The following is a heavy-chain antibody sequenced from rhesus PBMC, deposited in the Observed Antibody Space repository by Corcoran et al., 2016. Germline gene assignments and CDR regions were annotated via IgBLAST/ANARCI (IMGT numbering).Heavy chain of an antibody. J-gene: IGHJ5-2*02. V-gene: IGHV3-116*02. CDR1: GFTFIDYY. Sequence: EVRLVESGGGLVQPGGSLRLSCAASGFTFIDYYMNWVRHAPGKGQEGGGLIRNKPHGGTAEYAASVKGRVIMSRDESKSVASLQIDSLKTEDTAVYYCARDRGGSYYYGYNSLDVWGRGVLVTVSS. D-gene: IGHD3-16*01. CDR3: ARDRGGSYYYGYNSLDV. CDR2: IRNKPHGGTA.